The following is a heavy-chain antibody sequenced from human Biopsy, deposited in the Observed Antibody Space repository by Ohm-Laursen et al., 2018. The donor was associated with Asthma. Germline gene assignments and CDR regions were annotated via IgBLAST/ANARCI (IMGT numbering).Heavy chain of an antibody. D-gene: IGHD3-3*02. CDR2: IKHDGTEK. Sequence: SLRLSCAAFGFSFSNFAIHWDRQVPGKGLEWVANIKHDGTEKNHVDSLKGRFTISRDNAKNSLYLQMNSLRAEDTAVYYCARTFHFWSPYHAEHYQLWGQGTLVTVSS. CDR3: ARTFHFWSPYHAEHYQL. V-gene: IGHV3-7*01. CDR1: GFSFSNFA. J-gene: IGHJ1*01.